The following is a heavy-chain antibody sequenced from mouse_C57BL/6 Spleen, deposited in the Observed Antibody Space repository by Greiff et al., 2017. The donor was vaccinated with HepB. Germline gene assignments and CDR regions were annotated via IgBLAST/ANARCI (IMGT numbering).Heavy chain of an antibody. V-gene: IGHV1-50*01. J-gene: IGHJ2*01. Sequence: QVQLQQPGAELVKPGASVKLSCKASGYTFTSYWMQWVKQRPGQGLEWIGEIDPSDSYTNYNQKFKGKATLTVDTSSSTAYMQLSSLTSEDSAVYYCATGGLGRLDYWGQGTTLTVSS. CDR3: ATGGLGRLDY. D-gene: IGHD2-12*01. CDR2: IDPSDSYT. CDR1: GYTFTSYW.